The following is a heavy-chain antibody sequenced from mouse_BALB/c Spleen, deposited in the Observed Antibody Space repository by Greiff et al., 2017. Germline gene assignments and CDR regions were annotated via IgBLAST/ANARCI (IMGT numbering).Heavy chain of an antibody. CDR1: GFSLTSYG. D-gene: IGHD1-1*01. J-gene: IGHJ4*01. CDR3: ARNYYGSRLYYAMDY. CDR2: IWSGGST. Sequence: QVQLKESGPGLVQPSQSLSITCTVSGFSLTSYGVHWVRQSPGKGLEWLGVIWSGGSTDYNAAFISRLSISKDNSKSQVFFKMNSLQANDTAIYYCARNYYGSRLYYAMDYWGQGTSVTVSS. V-gene: IGHV2-2*02.